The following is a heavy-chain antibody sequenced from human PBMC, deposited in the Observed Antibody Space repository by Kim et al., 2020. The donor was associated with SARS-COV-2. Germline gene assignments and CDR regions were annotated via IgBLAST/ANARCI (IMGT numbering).Heavy chain of an antibody. J-gene: IGHJ4*02. V-gene: IGHV1-46*01. D-gene: IGHD3-10*01. Sequence: ASVKVSCKASGYTFTSYYMHWVRQAPGQGLEWMGIINPSGGSTSYAQKFQGRVTMTRDTSTSTVYMELSSLRSEDTAVYYCATTAGIRGSGSYYIKGDYWGQGTLVTVSS. CDR2: INPSGGST. CDR3: ATTAGIRGSGSYYIKGDY. CDR1: GYTFTSYY.